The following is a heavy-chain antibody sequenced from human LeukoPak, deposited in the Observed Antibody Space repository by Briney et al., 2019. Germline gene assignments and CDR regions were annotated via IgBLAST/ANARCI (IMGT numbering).Heavy chain of an antibody. J-gene: IGHJ4*02. V-gene: IGHV1-18*01. CDR1: GYTFTSYG. CDR3: ARVAPYFAGFDPYYYDSSGYYETYYFDY. Sequence: ASVKVSCKASGYTFTSYGISWVRQAPGQGLEWMGWISAYNGNTNYAQKLQGRVTMTTDTSTSTAYMELRSLRSDDTAVYYCARVAPYFAGFDPYYYDSSGYYETYYFDYWGQGTLVTVSS. D-gene: IGHD3-22*01. CDR2: ISAYNGNT.